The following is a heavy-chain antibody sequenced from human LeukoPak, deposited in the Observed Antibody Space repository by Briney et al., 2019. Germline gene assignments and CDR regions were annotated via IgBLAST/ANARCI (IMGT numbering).Heavy chain of an antibody. V-gene: IGHV3-30*04. CDR1: GFTFSSYA. Sequence: GRSLRLSCAASGFTFSSYAMHWVRQAPGKGLEWVAVISYDGSNKYYADSVKGRFTISRDNFKNTLYLQMNSLRAEDTAVYYCARDNMVRGVIIYYYYGMDVWGKGTTVTVSS. CDR3: ARDNMVRGVIIYYYYGMDV. CDR2: ISYDGSNK. D-gene: IGHD3-10*01. J-gene: IGHJ6*04.